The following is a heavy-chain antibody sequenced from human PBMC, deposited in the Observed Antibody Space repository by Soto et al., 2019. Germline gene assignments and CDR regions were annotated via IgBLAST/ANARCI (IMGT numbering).Heavy chain of an antibody. J-gene: IGHJ2*01. CDR3: AKNRGAGDYTNWSFAV. D-gene: IGHD2-2*02. V-gene: IGHV3-23*01. CDR2: IHGDGDYS. Sequence: EVQLLDSGGGLVQPGGSLRLSCAASGFMFSCCAMSWVRQAPGKGLEWVSTIHGDGDYSHYTDSVDGRFTISRDNSRNTLYLQMNNLRADDTAVYYCAKNRGAGDYTNWSFAVWGRGTLVTVSS. CDR1: GFMFSCCA.